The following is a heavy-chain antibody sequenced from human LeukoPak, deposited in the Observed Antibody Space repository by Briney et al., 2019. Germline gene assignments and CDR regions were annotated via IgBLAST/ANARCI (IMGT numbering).Heavy chain of an antibody. D-gene: IGHD6-19*01. CDR3: ATKQWLAPPPDS. Sequence: GGSLRLSCAASGFTFSKYWLLWVRQAPGKGLESVSRINTDGTVTTYADSVKGRFAVSRDNADNTMFLQMNSVRDEDTAVYYCATKQWLAPPPDSWGQGTPVTVSS. CDR1: GFTFSKYW. J-gene: IGHJ4*02. CDR2: INTDGTVT. V-gene: IGHV3-74*01.